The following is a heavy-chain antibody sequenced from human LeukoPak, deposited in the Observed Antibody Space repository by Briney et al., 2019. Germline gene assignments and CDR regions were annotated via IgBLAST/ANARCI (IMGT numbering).Heavy chain of an antibody. D-gene: IGHD1-26*01. CDR1: GFTVSTNY. V-gene: IGHV3-53*01. CDR2: IYSGGTT. Sequence: GGSLRLSCAVSGFTVSTNYMSWVRQAPGKGLEWVSIIYSGGTTYYADSVKGRFTISRDNSKNTLYLQMNSLRAEDTAVYYCAKVSDGSWELLLRCWFDPWGQGTLVTVSS. J-gene: IGHJ5*02. CDR3: AKVSDGSWELLLRCWFDP.